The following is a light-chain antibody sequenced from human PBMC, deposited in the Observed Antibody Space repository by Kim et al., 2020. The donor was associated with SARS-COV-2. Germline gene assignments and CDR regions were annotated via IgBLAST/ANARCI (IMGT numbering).Light chain of an antibody. V-gene: IGKV3-20*01. Sequence: LSQGERATFSCRASQSVRSDYLAWYQQKPGQAPRLLIYGASNRAAGIPDRFSGSGSGTDFTLIISRLEPEDFAVYSCQQYGSSITFGQGTRLEIK. CDR3: QQYGSSIT. CDR1: QSVRSDY. J-gene: IGKJ5*01. CDR2: GAS.